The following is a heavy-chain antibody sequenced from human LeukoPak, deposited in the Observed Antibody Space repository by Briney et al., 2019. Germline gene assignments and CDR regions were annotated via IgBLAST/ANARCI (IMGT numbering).Heavy chain of an antibody. D-gene: IGHD2-15*01. CDR1: GGSFSGYY. CDR3: ARGVVVVAATPYYYYGMDV. J-gene: IGHJ6*02. V-gene: IGHV4-34*01. CDR2: INHSGST. Sequence: SETLSLTCAVYGGSFSGYYWSWIRQPPGKRLEWIGEINHSGSTNCNPSLKSRVTISVDTSKNQFSLKLSAVTAADTAVYYCARGVVVVAATPYYYYGMDVWGQGTTVTVSS.